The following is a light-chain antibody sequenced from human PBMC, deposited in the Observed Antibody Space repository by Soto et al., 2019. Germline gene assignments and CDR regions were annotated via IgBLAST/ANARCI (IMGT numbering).Light chain of an antibody. V-gene: IGLV2-14*01. CDR1: SSDIGGYNY. Sequence: QSALTQPASVSGSPGQSITISCTGTSSDIGGYNYVSWYQQHPGKAPKLMIYDVSSRPSGVSNRFSGSKSGNTASLTISGLQAEDEADYHCSSYTSSSTPVVFGGGTKLTVL. J-gene: IGLJ2*01. CDR3: SSYTSSSTPVV. CDR2: DVS.